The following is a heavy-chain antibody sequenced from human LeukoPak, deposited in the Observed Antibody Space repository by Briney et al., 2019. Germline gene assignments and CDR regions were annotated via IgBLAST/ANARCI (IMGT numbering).Heavy chain of an antibody. V-gene: IGHV3-74*01. CDR1: GFTFSGYW. J-gene: IGHJ4*02. CDR3: ARYRSGSYFDY. D-gene: IGHD3-10*01. CDR2: INSDGFST. Sequence: GGSLRLSCAASGFTFSGYWMHWVRHAPWKGLVWVSRINSDGFSTTYADSVKGRFTISRDNAKNTLYLQMNSLRAEDTALYYCARYRSGSYFDYWGQGTLVTVSS.